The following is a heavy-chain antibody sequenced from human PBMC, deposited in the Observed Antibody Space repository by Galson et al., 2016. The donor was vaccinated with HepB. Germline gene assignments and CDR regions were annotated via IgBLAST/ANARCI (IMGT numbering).Heavy chain of an antibody. V-gene: IGHV3-9*01. CDR1: GFTYNAYA. CDR3: AKDLGDVTAAAGY. Sequence: SLRLSCAASGFTYNAYAMHWVRQVPGKGLEWVSGILWNSGSIGYADSVRGRFSISRDNAKNSLYLQMNSLRPEDKALYYCAKDLGDVTAAAGYWGQGTLVTVSS. D-gene: IGHD6-13*01. CDR2: ILWNSGSI. J-gene: IGHJ4*02.